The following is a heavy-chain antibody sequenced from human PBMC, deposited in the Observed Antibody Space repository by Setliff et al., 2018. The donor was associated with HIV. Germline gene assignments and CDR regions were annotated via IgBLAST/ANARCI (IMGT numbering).Heavy chain of an antibody. J-gene: IGHJ6*02. CDR2: LYFSGGT. V-gene: IGHV4-61*01. CDR1: GDFFSSDYY. D-gene: IGHD2-2*01. Sequence: SETLSLTCTVSGDFFSSDYYWSWLRQPPGKGLEWIGTLYFSGGTSYNSSLKSRVTMSVDTSKNQFSLKLTSVTATDTAVYYCARSNIEVVPAALFYYYYYGLDVWGQGTTVTVSS. CDR3: ARSNIEVVPAALFYYYYYGLDV.